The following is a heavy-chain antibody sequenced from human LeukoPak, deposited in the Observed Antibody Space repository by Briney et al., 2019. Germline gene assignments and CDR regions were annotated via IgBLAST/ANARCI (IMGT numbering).Heavy chain of an antibody. Sequence: GGSLRLSCAASGYSFSDYWMSWVRQAPGKGLEWVANIKQDGSEKQYVDSVKGRFTISRDNAKNSLYLQMNSLRADDTAVYHCARQETSSYNGAFDIWGQGTMVTVSS. J-gene: IGHJ3*02. D-gene: IGHD1-26*01. CDR1: GYSFSDYW. CDR2: IKQDGSEK. CDR3: ARQETSSYNGAFDI. V-gene: IGHV3-7*01.